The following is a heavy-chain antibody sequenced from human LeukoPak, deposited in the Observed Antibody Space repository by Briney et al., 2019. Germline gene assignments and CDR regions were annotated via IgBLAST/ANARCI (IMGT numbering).Heavy chain of an antibody. CDR1: GGSISSYY. D-gene: IGHD3-22*01. CDR2: IYYSGST. V-gene: IGHV4-59*01. Sequence: SETLSLTCTVSGGSISSYYWSWIRQPPGKGLEWIGYIYYSGSTNYNPSLKSRVTISVDTSKNQFSLKLSSVTAADTAEYYCARVDSSGYYTFFDYWGQGTLVTVSS. J-gene: IGHJ4*02. CDR3: ARVDSSGYYTFFDY.